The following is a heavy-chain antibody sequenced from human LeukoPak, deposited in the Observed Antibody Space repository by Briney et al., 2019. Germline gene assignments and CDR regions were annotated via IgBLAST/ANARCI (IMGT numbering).Heavy chain of an antibody. Sequence: GGSLRLSWAASGFTFSSYEMNWVRQAPGKGLEWVSSISSSSSYIYYADSVKGRFTISRDNAKNSLYLQMNSLRAEDTAVYYCASGGSYRSPFDYWGQGTLVTVSS. CDR3: ASGGSYRSPFDY. CDR2: ISSSSSYI. D-gene: IGHD1-26*01. CDR1: GFTFSSYE. J-gene: IGHJ4*02. V-gene: IGHV3-21*01.